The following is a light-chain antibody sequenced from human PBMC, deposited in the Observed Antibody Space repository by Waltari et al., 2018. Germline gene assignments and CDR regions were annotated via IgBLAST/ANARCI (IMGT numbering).Light chain of an antibody. CDR3: ASWDDSLNGYL. CDR1: SSNIGSNS. V-gene: IGLV1-44*01. CDR2: SNN. Sequence: QSVLTQPPSASGTPGQRVTISCSVSSSNIGSNSVNWYKQHPGTAPTLLMYSNNKRPSGVPDRFFGSKSGTSASLAITGLQSEDEADFYCASWDDSLNGYLFGTGTRVTVL. J-gene: IGLJ1*01.